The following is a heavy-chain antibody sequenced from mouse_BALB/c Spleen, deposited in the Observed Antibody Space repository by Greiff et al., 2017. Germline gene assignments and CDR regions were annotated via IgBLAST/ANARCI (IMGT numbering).Heavy chain of an antibody. Sequence: QVQLQQSGAELVKPGASVKLSCKASGYTFTSYYMYWVKQRPGQGLEWIGEINPSNGGTNFNEKFKSKATLTVDKSSSTAYMQLSSLTSEDSAVYYCTRRSYGYFDVWGAGTTVTVSS. CDR3: TRRSYGYFDV. CDR2: INPSNGGT. J-gene: IGHJ1*01. V-gene: IGHV1S81*02. CDR1: GYTFTSYY.